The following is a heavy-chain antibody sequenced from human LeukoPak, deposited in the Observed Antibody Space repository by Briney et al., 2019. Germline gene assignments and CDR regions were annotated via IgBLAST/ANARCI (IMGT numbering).Heavy chain of an antibody. CDR1: GFTFSIYA. D-gene: IGHD3-16*01. V-gene: IGHV3-23*01. CDR3: AKELKSLGDY. Sequence: GGSLRLSCAASGFTFSIYAMSWVRQAPGKGLEWVSAISGSGVSTYYADSVKGRFTISRDNSKNTLYLQMNSLRVEDTAVYYCAKELKSLGDYWGQGTLVTVSS. CDR2: ISGSGVST. J-gene: IGHJ4*02.